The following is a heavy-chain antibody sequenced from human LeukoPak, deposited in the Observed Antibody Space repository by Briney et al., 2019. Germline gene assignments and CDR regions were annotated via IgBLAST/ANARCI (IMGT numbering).Heavy chain of an antibody. CDR1: GYTFTDYY. J-gene: IGHJ3*02. V-gene: IGHV1-2*02. Sequence: GSVKVSCKASGYTFTDYYMHWVRQAPGQGLEWMGWINPKSGGTNNAQRFQGRVTMTRHTSISTAYMELSSLGSDDTAVYYCARQGGPMTVVVKVASDIWGQGTMVTVSS. CDR3: ARQGGPMTVVVKVASDI. D-gene: IGHD3-22*01. CDR2: INPKSGGT.